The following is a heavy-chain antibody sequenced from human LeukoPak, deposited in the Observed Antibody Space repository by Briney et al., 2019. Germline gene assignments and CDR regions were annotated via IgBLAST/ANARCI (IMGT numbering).Heavy chain of an antibody. V-gene: IGHV1-3*01. Sequence: GASVKVSCKTSGYTFTNYAIHWVRQAPGQGLEWMGWINAGNGDTRYSQKFQGRVTITRDTSATPAYMELSSQRSEDTAVYYCARGYSSSPDYWGQGTLVTVSS. CDR2: INAGNGDT. D-gene: IGHD6-13*01. CDR1: GYTFTNYA. J-gene: IGHJ4*02. CDR3: ARGYSSSPDY.